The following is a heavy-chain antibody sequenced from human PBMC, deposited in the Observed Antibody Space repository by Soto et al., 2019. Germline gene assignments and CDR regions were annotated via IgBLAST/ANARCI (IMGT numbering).Heavy chain of an antibody. CDR3: AKLGVGALTIFGVPPDAFDI. Sequence: GGSLRLSCAASGFTFSSYGMHWVRQAPGKGLEWVAVISYDGSNKYYADSVKGRFTISRDNSKNTLDLQMNSLRAEDTAVYYCAKLGVGALTIFGVPPDAFDIWGQGTMVTVSS. CDR1: GFTFSSYG. CDR2: ISYDGSNK. D-gene: IGHD3-3*01. J-gene: IGHJ3*02. V-gene: IGHV3-30*18.